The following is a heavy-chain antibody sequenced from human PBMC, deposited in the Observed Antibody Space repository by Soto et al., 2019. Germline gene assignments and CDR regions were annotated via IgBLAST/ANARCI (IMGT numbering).Heavy chain of an antibody. V-gene: IGHV4-39*01. CDR1: GSSISSSSYY. CDR2: IYYSGST. D-gene: IGHD1-1*01. J-gene: IGHJ4*02. CDR3: ARFWSVDPDY. Sequence: ETLSLTCTVSGSSISSSSYYWGWIRKPPGKGLERIGSIYYSGSTYNNQSLKRRVNISEDTSKKKISQKMSSDTAADTAVYYCARFWSVDPDYWGQGTLVTVSS.